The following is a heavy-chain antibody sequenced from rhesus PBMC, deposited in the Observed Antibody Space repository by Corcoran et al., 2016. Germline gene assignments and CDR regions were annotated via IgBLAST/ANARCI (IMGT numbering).Heavy chain of an antibody. CDR2: ISGSGGST. Sequence: QLQLQESGPGLVKPSETLSLTCAVSGGSISSNWWSWIRQPPGKGLGWIGRISGSGGSTSYNPSLKSRVTISTDTSKNQLSLKLISVTAADTAVYYCASYGSNYVFDYWGQGVLVTVSS. J-gene: IGHJ4*01. CDR3: ASYGSNYVFDY. V-gene: IGHV4-173*01. CDR1: GGSISSNW. D-gene: IGHD4-29*01.